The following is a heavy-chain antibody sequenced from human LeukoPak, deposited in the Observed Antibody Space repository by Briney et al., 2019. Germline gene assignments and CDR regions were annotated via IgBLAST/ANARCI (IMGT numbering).Heavy chain of an antibody. D-gene: IGHD1-1*01. CDR3: ASWTSDAFDI. Sequence: SETLSLTCAVYGGSFSGYYWSWIRQPPGKRLEWIGEINHSGSTNYNPSLKSRVTISVDTSKNQFSLKLSSVTAADTAVYYCASWTSDAFDIWGQGTMVTVSS. V-gene: IGHV4-34*01. CDR2: INHSGST. CDR1: GGSFSGYY. J-gene: IGHJ3*02.